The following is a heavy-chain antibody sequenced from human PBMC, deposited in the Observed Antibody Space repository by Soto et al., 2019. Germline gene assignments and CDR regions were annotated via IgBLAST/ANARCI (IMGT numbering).Heavy chain of an antibody. D-gene: IGHD5-18*01. CDR3: ARGKDTALIYGDYYYGMDV. V-gene: IGHV1-69*13. Sequence: SVKVSCKASGGTFSSYAISWVRQAPGQGLEWMGGIIPIFGTANYAQKFQGRVTITADESTSTAYMELSSLRSEDTAVYYCARGKDTALIYGDYYYGMDVWGQGTTVTVSS. CDR1: GGTFSSYA. J-gene: IGHJ6*02. CDR2: IIPIFGTA.